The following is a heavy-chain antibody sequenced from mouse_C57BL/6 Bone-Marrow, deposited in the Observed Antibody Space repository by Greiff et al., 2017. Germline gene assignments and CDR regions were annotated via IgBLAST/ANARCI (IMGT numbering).Heavy chain of an antibody. D-gene: IGHD2-1*01. V-gene: IGHV1-64*01. J-gene: IGHJ3*01. Sequence: VQLQQPGAELVKPGASVKLSCKASGYTFTSYWMHWVKQRPGQGLEWIGMIHPNSGSTNYNEKFKSKATLTVDKSSSTAYMQLSSLTSEDSAVYYCERRGLYYGNPFAYWGQGTLVTVSA. CDR3: ERRGLYYGNPFAY. CDR2: IHPNSGST. CDR1: GYTFTSYW.